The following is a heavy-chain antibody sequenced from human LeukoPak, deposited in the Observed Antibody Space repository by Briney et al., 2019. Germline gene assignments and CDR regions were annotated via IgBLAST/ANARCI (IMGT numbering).Heavy chain of an antibody. CDR2: IYSSANI. J-gene: IGHJ2*01. CDR3: ARSPFVGGVGATSWYFDL. Sequence: SETLSLTCTVSGASVTSYYWNWIRQPPGKELEWIGNIYSSANINFNPSLKSRVTISLDASKSHFSLKLHSVSAADTAIYYCARSPFVGGVGATSWYFDLWGRGALVTVSS. V-gene: IGHV4-4*09. D-gene: IGHD1-26*01. CDR1: GASVTSYY.